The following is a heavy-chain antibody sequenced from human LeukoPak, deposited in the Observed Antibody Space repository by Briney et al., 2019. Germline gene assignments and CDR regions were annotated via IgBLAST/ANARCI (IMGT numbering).Heavy chain of an antibody. D-gene: IGHD6-6*01. CDR2: IKQDGSEK. CDR3: ARRQAASIAVTGVWFDP. J-gene: IGHJ5*02. CDR1: GFTFSSYW. Sequence: SGGSLILSCAASGFTFSSYWMSWVRQAPGKGLEWVANIKQDGSEKYYVDSVKGRFTISRDNAKNSLYLQMNSLRAEDTAVYYCARRQAASIAVTGVWFDPWGQGTLVTVSS. V-gene: IGHV3-7*01.